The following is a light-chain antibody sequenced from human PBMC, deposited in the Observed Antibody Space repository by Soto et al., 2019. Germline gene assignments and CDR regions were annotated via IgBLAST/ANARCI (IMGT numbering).Light chain of an antibody. CDR2: DAS. V-gene: IGKV3-11*01. Sequence: EIVLTQSPATLSLSPGERATLSRRASQSVSSFFVWYQQKRGQAPRLLIYDASKRATGIPARFSGSGSGTDFTLTISSLEPEDFAVYYCQQRLDWPLTFGGGTTVEIK. J-gene: IGKJ4*01. CDR1: QSVSSF. CDR3: QQRLDWPLT.